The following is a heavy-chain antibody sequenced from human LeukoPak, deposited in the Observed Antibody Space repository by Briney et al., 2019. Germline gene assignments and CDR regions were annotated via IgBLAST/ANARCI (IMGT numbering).Heavy chain of an antibody. D-gene: IGHD5-18*01. CDR3: ARDAVDTANAV. V-gene: IGHV3-74*01. Sequence: GGSLRLSCAASGLTFSSHWMHWVRQAPGKGLVWVSRITNDGSITSYADSVKGRFTISRDNAKNTLYPQMNSLRAEDTAVYYCARDAVDTANAVWGQGTTVTVSS. CDR2: ITNDGSIT. J-gene: IGHJ6*02. CDR1: GLTFSSHW.